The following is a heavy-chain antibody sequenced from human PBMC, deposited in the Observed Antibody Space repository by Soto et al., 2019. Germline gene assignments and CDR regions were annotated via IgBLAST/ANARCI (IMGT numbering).Heavy chain of an antibody. J-gene: IGHJ4*02. D-gene: IGHD3-3*01. V-gene: IGHV4-61*01. CDR3: ARDFAYFDS. CDR2: VYHTGRT. Sequence: QVQLQEAGPGLVKPPETLSLTSTVACGSFYSGSYSWSWIRQPPGKGLEWIEYVYHTGRTSYNPSLKSRVSISMDTSKNQFSLNLNSVTAADTAVYFCARDFAYFDSWGQGTLVTVSS. CDR1: CGSFYSGSYS.